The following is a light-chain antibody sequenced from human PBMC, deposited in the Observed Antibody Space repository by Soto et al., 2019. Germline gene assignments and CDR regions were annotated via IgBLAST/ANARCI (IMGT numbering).Light chain of an antibody. J-gene: IGKJ5*01. CDR2: GGS. CDR1: LSVGDD. V-gene: IGKV3-15*01. CDR3: QQYNNWPRT. Sequence: DIGMTQSPATLSVSPGERATLSCRASLSVGDDLAWYQQKPGQAPRLLISGGSTRAADVPARFSGTGSGTEFTLTITSLQSEDFAVYYCQQYNNWPRTFGQGTRLEIK.